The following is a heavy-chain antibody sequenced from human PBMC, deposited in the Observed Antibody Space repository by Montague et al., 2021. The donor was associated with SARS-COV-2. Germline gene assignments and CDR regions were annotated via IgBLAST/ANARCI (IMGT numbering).Heavy chain of an antibody. Sequence: SKTRSLTCAVYGGSFSGYYWSWIRQPPGKGLEWIGEINHSGSTNYNPSLRSRVTISVDTSKNQFSLKLSSVTAADTAVYYCARRGYSYYYYGMDVWGQGTTVTVSS. CDR2: INHSGST. J-gene: IGHJ6*02. D-gene: IGHD5-24*01. V-gene: IGHV4-34*01. CDR1: GGSFSGYY. CDR3: ARRGYSYYYYGMDV.